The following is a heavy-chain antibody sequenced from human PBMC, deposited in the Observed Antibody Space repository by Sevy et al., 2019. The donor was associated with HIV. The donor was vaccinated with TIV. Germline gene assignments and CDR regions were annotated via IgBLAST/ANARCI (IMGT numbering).Heavy chain of an antibody. D-gene: IGHD3-22*01. CDR1: GYTLTELS. V-gene: IGHV1-24*01. Sequence: ASVKVSCKVSGYTLTELSMHWVRQAPGKGLEWMGGFDPEDGETIYAQKFQGRVTMTEDTSTDTAYMELSSLRSEDTAVYYCATLTYYYDSSRYYPGDYRGQGTLVTVSS. J-gene: IGHJ4*02. CDR3: ATLTYYYDSSRYYPGDY. CDR2: FDPEDGET.